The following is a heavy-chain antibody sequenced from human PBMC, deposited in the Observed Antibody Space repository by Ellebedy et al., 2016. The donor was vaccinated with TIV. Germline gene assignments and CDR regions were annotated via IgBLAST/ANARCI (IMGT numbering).Heavy chain of an antibody. V-gene: IGHV3-7*01. Sequence: GESLKISRAASGFTFSNYWMSWVRQAPGKGLEWVANIKQDGSEKYYVDSVKGRFSISRDNAKNSLYVQMNSLRDEDTAVYYCARDQWLGRAYYFDSWGQGTLVTVSS. CDR3: ARDQWLGRAYYFDS. CDR1: GFTFSNYW. J-gene: IGHJ4*02. CDR2: IKQDGSEK. D-gene: IGHD6-19*01.